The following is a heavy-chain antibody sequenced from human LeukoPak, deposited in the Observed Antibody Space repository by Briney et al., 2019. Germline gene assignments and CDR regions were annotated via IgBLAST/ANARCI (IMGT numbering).Heavy chain of an antibody. CDR3: ARDFWSGYYPNY. CDR2: SCSGGST. D-gene: IGHD3-3*01. CDR1: GFTFRSYA. J-gene: IGHJ4*02. Sequence: GGSLRLSCAASGFTFRSYAMSWVRQAPGRGLEGVSGSCSGGSTYYADSVKRRFTISRENSKNMLYLQMNSLRAEDTAVYYCARDFWSGYYPNYWGQGTLVTVSS. V-gene: IGHV3-23*01.